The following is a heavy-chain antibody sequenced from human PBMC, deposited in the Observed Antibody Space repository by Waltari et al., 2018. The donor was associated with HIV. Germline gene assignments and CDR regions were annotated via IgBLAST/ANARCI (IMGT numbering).Heavy chain of an antibody. CDR3: ARGGLAISPAGTRLYTGMDV. CDR2: IYYDGNNK. J-gene: IGHJ6*02. Sequence: QAPGKGLEWVTFIYYDGNNKNYADSVKGRFTISRDNSKKTLHLQMNSLRHEDTAVYYCARGGLAISPAGTRLYTGMDVWGQGTTVTVSS. D-gene: IGHD3-9*01. V-gene: IGHV3-30*03.